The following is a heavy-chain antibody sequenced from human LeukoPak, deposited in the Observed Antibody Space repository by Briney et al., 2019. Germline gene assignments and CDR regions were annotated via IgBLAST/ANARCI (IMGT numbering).Heavy chain of an antibody. CDR1: GFTFSDYY. J-gene: IGHJ5*02. V-gene: IGHV3-11*05. CDR3: ARGGYDILTGNSFFDP. Sequence: PGGSLRLSCVASGFTFSDYYMSWIRQAPGKGLQYVSYISSSGTYANYENSEKGRFTNSRDNAKNSLYLQMNSLRANDTAVYYCARGGYDILTGNSFFDPWGQGTLVTVS. D-gene: IGHD3-9*01. CDR2: ISSSGTYA.